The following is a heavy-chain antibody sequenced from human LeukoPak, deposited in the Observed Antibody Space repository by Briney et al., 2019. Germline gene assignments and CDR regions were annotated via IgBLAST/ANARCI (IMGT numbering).Heavy chain of an antibody. D-gene: IGHD1-14*01. CDR3: ARDMNLGY. V-gene: IGHV3-21*01. J-gene: IGHJ4*02. Sequence: GGSLRLSCAASGFTFSIDSMNWVRQAPGKGLEWVSSISHSSRNTYYADSVKGRFTISRDNAKNALCLQINSLRAEDTAVYYCARDMNLGYWGQGTLVTVSS. CDR1: GFTFSIDS. CDR2: ISHSSRNT.